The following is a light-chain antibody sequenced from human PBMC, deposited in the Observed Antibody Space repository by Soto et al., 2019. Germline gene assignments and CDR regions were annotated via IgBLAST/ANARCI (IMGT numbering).Light chain of an antibody. CDR2: DTS. CDR3: QQYGGSPRT. J-gene: IGKJ1*01. Sequence: EIVLTQSPATLSLSPGERATLSCRTSQTIRGLLNWYQQRPGQAPRLLIYDTSNRATDIPARFSGSGSGTDFILTISRLEHEDFAVYYCQQYGGSPRTFGQGTKVEVK. V-gene: IGKV3-11*01. CDR1: QTIRGL.